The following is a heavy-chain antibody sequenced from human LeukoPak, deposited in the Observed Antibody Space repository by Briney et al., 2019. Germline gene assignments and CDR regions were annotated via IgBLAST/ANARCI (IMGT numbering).Heavy chain of an antibody. Sequence: GASVKVSCKASGYTFTSYAMHWVRQAPGQRLEWMGWINAGSGNTKYSQKFQGRVTITRDTSASTAYMELSSLRSEDTAVYYCARDWFDPWGQGTLVTVSS. J-gene: IGHJ5*02. CDR1: GYTFTSYA. CDR2: INAGSGNT. CDR3: ARDWFDP. V-gene: IGHV1-3*01.